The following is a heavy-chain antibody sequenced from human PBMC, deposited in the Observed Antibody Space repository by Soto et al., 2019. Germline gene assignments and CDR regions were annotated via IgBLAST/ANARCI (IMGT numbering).Heavy chain of an antibody. J-gene: IGHJ4*02. V-gene: IGHV1-69*01. D-gene: IGHD3-10*01. CDR3: ARDRDDYGSGNYYNRIDF. CDR2: IIPIFGTP. Sequence: QVQLVQSGAEVKKPGSSVKVSCKASGGIFSTYAISWLRQAPGQGLEWMGGIIPIFGTPNYAQRCQGRVTITADEPTSTAYMELSRLRSEDTAVYYCARDRDDYGSGNYYNRIDFWGQGTLVTVSS. CDR1: GGIFSTYA.